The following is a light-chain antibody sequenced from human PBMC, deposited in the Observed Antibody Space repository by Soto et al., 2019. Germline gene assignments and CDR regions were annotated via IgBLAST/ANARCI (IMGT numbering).Light chain of an antibody. CDR3: QQYGRSPTT. J-gene: IGKJ1*01. CDR1: ERLSSVY. V-gene: IGKV3-20*01. Sequence: IVLTQSPGTLSLSLGERATLSCRASERLSSVYLAWYQQRPGQPPRLLIYGASNRATGIPDRFSGSGSGTDFTLTISRLEPEDFAVYYCQQYGRSPTTFGQGTKVDIK. CDR2: GAS.